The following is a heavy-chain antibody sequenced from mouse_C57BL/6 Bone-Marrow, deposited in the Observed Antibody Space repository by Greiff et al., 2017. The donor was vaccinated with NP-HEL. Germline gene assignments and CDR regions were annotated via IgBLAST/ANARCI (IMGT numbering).Heavy chain of an antibody. CDR1: GYAFSSSW. V-gene: IGHV1-82*01. D-gene: IGHD3-2*02. CDR3: ARGGQEGDYYAMDY. CDR2: IYPGDGDT. Sequence: QVQLQQSGPELVKPGASVKISCKASGYAFSSSWMNWVKQRPGKGLEWIGRIYPGDGDTNYIGKFKGKATLTADKSSSTAYMQLSSLTSEDSAVYFCARGGQEGDYYAMDYWGQGTSVTVSS. J-gene: IGHJ4*01.